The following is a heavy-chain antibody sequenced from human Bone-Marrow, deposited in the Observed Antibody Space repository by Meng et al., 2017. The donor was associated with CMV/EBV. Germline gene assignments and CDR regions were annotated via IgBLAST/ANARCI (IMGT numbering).Heavy chain of an antibody. CDR1: GGSISSYY. Sequence: SETLSLTCTVSGGSISSYYWNWIRQPPGKGLEWIGYIYYSGSTNYNPSLKSRITISVDTSKNQFSLKLTSVTAADTAVYYCALSGYNVYFDYWGQGTRVTVSS. D-gene: IGHD3-22*01. V-gene: IGHV4-59*01. CDR3: ALSGYNVYFDY. J-gene: IGHJ4*02. CDR2: IYYSGST.